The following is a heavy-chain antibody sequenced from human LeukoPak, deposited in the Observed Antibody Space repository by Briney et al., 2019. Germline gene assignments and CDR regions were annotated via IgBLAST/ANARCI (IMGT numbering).Heavy chain of an antibody. Sequence: GGSLRLSCAASGFTFSSYSMNWVRQAPGKGLEWVSSISSSSSYIYYADSVKGRFTIFRDNDKYSLYLQMNSLRAEDTAVYYCARDRIQLWLLDYWGQGTLVTVSS. CDR3: ARDRIQLWLLDY. V-gene: IGHV3-21*01. J-gene: IGHJ4*02. CDR2: ISSSSSYI. CDR1: GFTFSSYS. D-gene: IGHD5-18*01.